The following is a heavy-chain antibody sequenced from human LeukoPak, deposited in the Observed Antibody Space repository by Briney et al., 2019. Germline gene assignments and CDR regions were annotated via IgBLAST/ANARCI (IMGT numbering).Heavy chain of an antibody. CDR3: ARVTVGATTTNAFDI. V-gene: IGHV4-30-4*08. CDR2: IYYSGST. CDR1: GGSISSSSYY. Sequence: PSETLSLTCTVSGGSISSSSYYWGWIRQPPGKGLEWIGYIYYSGSTYYNPSLKSRVTISVDTSKNQFSLKLSSVTAADTAVYYCARVTVGATTTNAFDIWGQGTMVTVSS. J-gene: IGHJ3*02. D-gene: IGHD1-26*01.